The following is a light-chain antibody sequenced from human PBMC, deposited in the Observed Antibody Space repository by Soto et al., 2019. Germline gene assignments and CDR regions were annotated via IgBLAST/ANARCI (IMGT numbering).Light chain of an antibody. Sequence: EIVLTQSPATLSLSPGERATLSCRASQSVSSYLARYQQKPGQAPRLLIYDTSYRATGIPARFSGSGSGTDFTLTISRLVPEDFATYYCQHYNSYSEAFGQGTKVDI. V-gene: IGKV3-11*01. J-gene: IGKJ1*01. CDR3: QHYNSYSEA. CDR2: DTS. CDR1: QSVSSY.